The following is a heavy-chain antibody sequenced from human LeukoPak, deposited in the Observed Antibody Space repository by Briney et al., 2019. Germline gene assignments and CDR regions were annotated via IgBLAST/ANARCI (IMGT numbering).Heavy chain of an antibody. V-gene: IGHV1-2*02. Sequence: ASVKVSCKASGYTFTGYYMHWVRQAPGQGLEWMGWINPNSGGTNYAQKFQGRVTMTRDTSISSAYMELSRLRSGDTAVYYCARGYCSSTSCFNFDYWGQGTLVTVSS. CDR1: GYTFTGYY. J-gene: IGHJ4*02. D-gene: IGHD2-2*01. CDR2: INPNSGGT. CDR3: ARGYCSSTSCFNFDY.